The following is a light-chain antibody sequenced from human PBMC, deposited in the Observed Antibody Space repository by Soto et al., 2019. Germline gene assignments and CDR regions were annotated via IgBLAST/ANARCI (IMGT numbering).Light chain of an antibody. V-gene: IGKV1-5*03. CDR2: KAS. J-gene: IGKJ4*01. Sequence: DIQMTQSPSTLSASVGDRVTITCRASQSISSWLAWYQQKPGKAPKLLTYKASSLESGVPSRFSGSGSVTEFTLTISSLQPDDFATSYCQQYNSYPSFGGGTKVEIK. CDR3: QQYNSYPS. CDR1: QSISSW.